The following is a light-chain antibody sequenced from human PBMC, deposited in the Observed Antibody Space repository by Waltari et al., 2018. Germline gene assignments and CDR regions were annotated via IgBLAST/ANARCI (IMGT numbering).Light chain of an antibody. Sequence: SSELNQDPAVSVALGRTVKITCQGDSLRKFSASWYQQRPGQAPILVLYGPDYRPSGIPGRFSGSTSGGTASLTITGAQAEDEAVYYCHSRDSTSTRVFGGGTRLTV. J-gene: IGLJ3*02. CDR1: SLRKFS. CDR3: HSRDSTSTRV. V-gene: IGLV3-19*01. CDR2: GPD.